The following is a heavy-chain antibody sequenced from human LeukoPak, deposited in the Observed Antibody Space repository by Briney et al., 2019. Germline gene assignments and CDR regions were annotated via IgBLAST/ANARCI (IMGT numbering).Heavy chain of an antibody. CDR2: IWFDGGNK. CDR1: GFTFTTYV. V-gene: IGHV3-33*01. J-gene: IGHJ4*02. Sequence: GGSLRLSCAASGFTFTTYVMHWVRQAPGKGLEWVAIIWFDGGNKYYADSAKGRFTISRDDSKNTLYLQMNSLRAEDTAVYYCARSAHSGLFDYWGQGTLVTVSS. CDR3: ARSAHSGLFDY. D-gene: IGHD3-10*01.